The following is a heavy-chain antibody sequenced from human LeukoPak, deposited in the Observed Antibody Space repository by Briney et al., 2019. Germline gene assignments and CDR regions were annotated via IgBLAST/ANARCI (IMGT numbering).Heavy chain of an antibody. V-gene: IGHV4-61*02. CDR1: GGSISSGSYY. J-gene: IGHJ6*03. CDR2: IYTSGST. CDR3: ARDGLNTMAPGKIHYNYMDV. Sequence: SETLSLTCTVSGGSISSGSYYWSWIRQPAGKGLEWIGRIYTSGSTHYNPSLKSRVTISVDTSKNQFSLKLSSVTAADTAVYYCARDGLNTMAPGKIHYNYMDVWGKGTTVTISS. D-gene: IGHD3-10*01.